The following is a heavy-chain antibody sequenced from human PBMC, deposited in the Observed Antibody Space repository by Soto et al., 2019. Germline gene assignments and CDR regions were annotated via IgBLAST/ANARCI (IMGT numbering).Heavy chain of an antibody. CDR1: GGSISSGGYS. D-gene: IGHD3-16*01. Sequence: QLKLQESGSGLVKPSQTLSLTCAVSGGSISSGGYSWSWIRQPPGKGLEWIGYMYHSGSTYYNPSLKSRVTISVDRSKNQFSLKLSSVTAADTAVYYCARGDGGYFDYWGQGTLVTVSS. J-gene: IGHJ4*02. CDR3: ARGDGGYFDY. V-gene: IGHV4-30-2*01. CDR2: MYHSGST.